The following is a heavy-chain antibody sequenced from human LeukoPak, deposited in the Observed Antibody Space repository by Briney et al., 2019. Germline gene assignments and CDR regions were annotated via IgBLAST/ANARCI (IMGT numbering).Heavy chain of an antibody. V-gene: IGHV4-34*01. CDR3: ARAGEHAFDY. D-gene: IGHD4-17*01. CDR2: INHSGST. J-gene: IGHJ4*02. CDR1: GGSFSGYY. Sequence: SETLSLTCAVYGGSFSGYYWSWIRQPPGKGLEWIGEINHSGSTNYNPSLKSRVTISVDTSKNQFSLKLSSVTAADTAVYYCARAGEHAFDYWGQGTLVTVSS.